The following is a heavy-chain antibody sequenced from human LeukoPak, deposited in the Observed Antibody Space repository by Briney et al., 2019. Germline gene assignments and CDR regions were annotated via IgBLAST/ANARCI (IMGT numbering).Heavy chain of an antibody. J-gene: IGHJ1*01. V-gene: IGHV1-18*01. Sequence: GGSVKVSCKASGYTFTSYGISWVRQAPGQGLEWMGWISAYNGNTNYAQKLQGRVTMTTDTSTSTAYMELRSLRSDDTAVYYCARDSITSYSSSLFQHWGQGTLVTVSS. CDR3: ARDSITSYSSSLFQH. CDR1: GYTFTSYG. D-gene: IGHD6-6*01. CDR2: ISAYNGNT.